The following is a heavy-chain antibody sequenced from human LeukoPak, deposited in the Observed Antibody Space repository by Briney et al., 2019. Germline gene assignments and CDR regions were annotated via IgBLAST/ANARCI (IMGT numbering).Heavy chain of an antibody. CDR2: IRQDGSEK. J-gene: IGHJ6*02. CDR1: GFTFSGFW. V-gene: IGHV3-7*01. D-gene: IGHD6-13*01. Sequence: GGSLRLSCAASGFTFSGFWMSWVRGAPGKGLGGVANIRQDGSEKYYVVSVNARFTISTHNPKNSLYLQMNSLRAEDTAVYYCAREDSSSWYLGWGRDYYGMDVWGQGTTVTVSS. CDR3: AREDSSSWYLGWGRDYYGMDV.